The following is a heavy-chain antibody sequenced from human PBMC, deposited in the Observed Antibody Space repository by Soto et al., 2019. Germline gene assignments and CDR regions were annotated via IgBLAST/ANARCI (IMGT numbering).Heavy chain of an antibody. CDR1: GFTFRSDT. V-gene: IGHV3-23*01. CDR3: LRAHPLN. J-gene: IGHJ4*02. Sequence: GGSLGLSCGGSGFTFRSDTMSWGRQAPGKGLEWVSSIIGGNGDTFYAASVTGRFTISRDNAKNSVYLQMNNLRADDTAFYFCLRAHPLNWGPGTLVTSPQ. CDR2: IIGGNGDT.